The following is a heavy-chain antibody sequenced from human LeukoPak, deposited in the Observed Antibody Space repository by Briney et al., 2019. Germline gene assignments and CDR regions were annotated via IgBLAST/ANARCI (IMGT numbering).Heavy chain of an antibody. V-gene: IGHV1-2*02. CDR3: ASELGYCSGGSCYYWFDP. CDR2: INPNSGGT. Sequence: ASVKVSCKASGYTFTGYYMHWVRRAPGEGLERLGWINPNSGGTNYAQKFQGRVTMTRDTSISTAYMELSRLRSDDTAVYYCASELGYCSGGSCYYWFDPWGQGTLVTVSS. D-gene: IGHD2-15*01. CDR1: GYTFTGYY. J-gene: IGHJ5*02.